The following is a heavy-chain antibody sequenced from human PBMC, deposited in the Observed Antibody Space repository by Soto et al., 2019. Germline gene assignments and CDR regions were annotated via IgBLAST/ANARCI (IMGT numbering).Heavy chain of an antibody. CDR2: ISAYNGNT. CDR1: GYTFTSYG. CDR3: ARGTYSSSWYYYYYYGMDV. V-gene: IGHV1-18*01. Sequence: QVQLVQSGAEVKKPGASVKVSCKASGYTFTSYGISWVRQAPGQGLEWMGWISAYNGNTNYAQKLQGRVTMTTDTSTSTAYMELRSLRSDDTAVYCCARGTYSSSWYYYYYYGMDVWGQGTTVTVSS. D-gene: IGHD6-13*01. J-gene: IGHJ6*02.